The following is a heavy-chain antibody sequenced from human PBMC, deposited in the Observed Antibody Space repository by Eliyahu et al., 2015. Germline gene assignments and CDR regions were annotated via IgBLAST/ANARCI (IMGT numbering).Heavy chain of an antibody. V-gene: IGHV1-24*01. CDR1: GYTLTELS. CDR2: FDPEDGET. D-gene: IGHD3-10*01. CDR3: ATGQTEYYGSGRLYYYYGMDV. J-gene: IGHJ6*02. Sequence: QVQLVQSGAEVKKPGASVKVSCKVSGYTLTELSMHWVRQAPGKELEWMGGFDPEDGETIYAQKFQGRVTMTEDTSTDTAYMELSSLRSEDTAVYYCATGQTEYYGSGRLYYYYGMDVWGQGTTVTVSS.